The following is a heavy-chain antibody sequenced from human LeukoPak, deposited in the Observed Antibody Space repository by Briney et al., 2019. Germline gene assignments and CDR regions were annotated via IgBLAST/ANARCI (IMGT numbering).Heavy chain of an antibody. D-gene: IGHD6-19*01. V-gene: IGHV4-34*01. CDR1: GGSFSGYY. CDR2: IYYSGST. CDR3: ARQGIAVAGTGFDY. J-gene: IGHJ4*02. Sequence: SETLSLTCAVYGGSFSGYYWSWIRQPPGKGLEWIGSIYYSGSTYYNPSLKSRVTISVDTSKNQFSLKLSSVTAADTAVYYCARQGIAVAGTGFDYWGQGTLVTVSS.